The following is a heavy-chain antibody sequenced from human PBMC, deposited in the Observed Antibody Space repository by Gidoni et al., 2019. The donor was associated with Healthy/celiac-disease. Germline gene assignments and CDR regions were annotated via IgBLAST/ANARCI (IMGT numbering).Heavy chain of an antibody. J-gene: IGHJ2*01. Sequence: EVQLVESGGGVVRPGGSLRLSCSASGFTFDDYGMSWVRQAPGKGLEWVAGINWNGGSTGYADSVKGRFTISRDNAKNSLYLQMNSLRAEDTALYHCARRGNDYGDLYWYFDLWGRGTLVTVSS. CDR1: GFTFDDYG. CDR2: INWNGGST. CDR3: ARRGNDYGDLYWYFDL. V-gene: IGHV3-20*01. D-gene: IGHD4-17*01.